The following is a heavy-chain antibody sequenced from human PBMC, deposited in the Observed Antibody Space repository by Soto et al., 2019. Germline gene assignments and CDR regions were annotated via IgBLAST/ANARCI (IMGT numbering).Heavy chain of an antibody. Sequence: QVHLVQSGAEVKKPGASVKVSCKASGYTFTSYGITWVRQAPGQGLEWMGWISAHNGNTDYAPKLQGRVIVTRDTSPSTAYMEMRSLRSADTAVYYCARGRYGDYWGQGALVTVSS. CDR1: GYTFTSYG. J-gene: IGHJ4*02. CDR2: ISAHNGNT. D-gene: IGHD1-1*01. CDR3: ARGRYGDY. V-gene: IGHV1-18*01.